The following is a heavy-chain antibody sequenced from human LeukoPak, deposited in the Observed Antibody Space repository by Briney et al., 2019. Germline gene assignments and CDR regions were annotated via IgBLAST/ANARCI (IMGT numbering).Heavy chain of an antibody. V-gene: IGHV4-38-2*02. J-gene: IGHJ4*02. D-gene: IGHD4-17*01. Sequence: PSETLSLTCTVSGYSFSTTYYWGWIRQPPGKGLEWIGNFYQSGSADYNPSLTSRVAISLDTSKNQFSPRLSSLIAADTAVYYCGISTSVTEYWGQGALVTVSS. CDR3: GISTSVTEY. CDR1: GYSFSTTYY. CDR2: FYQSGSA.